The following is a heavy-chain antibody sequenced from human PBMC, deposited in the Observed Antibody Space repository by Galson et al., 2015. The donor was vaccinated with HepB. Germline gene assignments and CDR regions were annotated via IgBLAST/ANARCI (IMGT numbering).Heavy chain of an antibody. CDR1: GFTFSSYA. CDR3: AKAPKVVVVAATEY. J-gene: IGHJ4*02. V-gene: IGHV3-23*01. CDR2: ISGSGGST. Sequence: SLRLSCAASGFTFSSYAMSWVRQAPGKGLEWVSAISGSGGSTYYADSVKGRFTISRDNSKNTLYLQMNSLRAEDTAVYYCAKAPKVVVVAATEYWGQGTLVTVSS. D-gene: IGHD2-15*01.